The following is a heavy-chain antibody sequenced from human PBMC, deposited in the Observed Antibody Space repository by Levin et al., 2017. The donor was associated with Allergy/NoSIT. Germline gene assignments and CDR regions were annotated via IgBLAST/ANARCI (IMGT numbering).Heavy chain of an antibody. J-gene: IGHJ6*02. CDR3: AADDLATGV. V-gene: IGHV1-58*01. CDR2: IVVGNNNT. CDR1: GFTFSSSA. D-gene: IGHD5-12*01. Sequence: SVKVSCKASGFTFSSSAVQWVRQARGQRLEWIGWIVVGNNNTNYAQRFKERVTLTRDMSTSTAYMELRSLRFEDTAAYYCAADDLATGVWGQGTTVTVSS.